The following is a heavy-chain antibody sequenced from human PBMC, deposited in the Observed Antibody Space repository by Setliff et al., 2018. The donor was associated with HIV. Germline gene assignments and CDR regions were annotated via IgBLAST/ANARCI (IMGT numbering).Heavy chain of an antibody. J-gene: IGHJ3*02. CDR2: IVVGRGNT. CDR1: GFTFTDSA. Sequence: GASVKVSCKASGFTFTDSAVQWVRQTRGQRLEWIGWIVVGRGNTNYAQQFQGRVTITRDMSTSTAYMELSSLRSEDTAVYYWVADPSISMVRGLILGSTFDIWGQGTMVTVSS. D-gene: IGHD3-10*01. V-gene: IGHV1-58*01. CDR3: VADPSISMVRGLILGSTFDI.